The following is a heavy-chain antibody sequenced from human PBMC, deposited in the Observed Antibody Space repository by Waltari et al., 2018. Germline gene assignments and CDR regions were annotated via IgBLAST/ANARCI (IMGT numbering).Heavy chain of an antibody. D-gene: IGHD7-27*01. CDR3: ANSFSKLGLQY. V-gene: IGHV1-3*04. CDR2: INTDNGDT. CDR1: GYIFTAFV. Sequence: VQLVQCGARVNNSGASVTFSCKAPGYIFTAFVMHWARQAPGQRLEWMGWINTDNGDTKYSPKFQGRVTISRDTSASTSYMELSSLRSEDTAVYYCANSFSKLGLQYWGQGTVVTVSS. J-gene: IGHJ1*01.